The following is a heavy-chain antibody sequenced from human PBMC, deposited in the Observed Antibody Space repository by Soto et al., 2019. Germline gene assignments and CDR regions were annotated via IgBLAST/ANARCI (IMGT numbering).Heavy chain of an antibody. Sequence: QVHLVQSGAEVKKPGASVKVSCNGSGYIFTTYGITWVRQAPGQGLEWMGWISAHNGNTNYAQKLQGRVTVTRDTSTSTAYMELRNLRSDDTAVYYCARGRYGDYWGQGALVTVSS. V-gene: IGHV1-18*01. D-gene: IGHD1-1*01. J-gene: IGHJ4*02. CDR3: ARGRYGDY. CDR1: GYIFTTYG. CDR2: ISAHNGNT.